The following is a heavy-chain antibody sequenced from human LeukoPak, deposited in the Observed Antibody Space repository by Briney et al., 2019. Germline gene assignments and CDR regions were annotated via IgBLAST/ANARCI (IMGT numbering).Heavy chain of an antibody. CDR3: ARQLRYFDWRSRYFDY. CDR2: IYYSGST. J-gene: IGHJ4*02. V-gene: IGHV4-39*01. CDR1: GGSISSSSYY. D-gene: IGHD3-9*01. Sequence: PSETLSLTCTVSGGSISSSSYYWGWIRQPPGKGLEWIGSIYYSGSTYYNPSLKSRVTISVNTSKNQFSLKLSSVTAADTAVYYCARQLRYFDWRSRYFDYWGQGTLVTVSS.